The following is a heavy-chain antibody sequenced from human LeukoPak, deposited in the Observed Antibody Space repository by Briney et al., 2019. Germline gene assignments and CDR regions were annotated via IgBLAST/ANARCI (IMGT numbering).Heavy chain of an antibody. J-gene: IGHJ4*02. V-gene: IGHV3-23*01. D-gene: IGHD2-2*01. Sequence: GGSLRLSCAVSGFTLNSNAMCWVRQAPGKGLEWVSGISRMGVTTYYADSVKGRFTISRDTSKNTLYMQMNTLRPEDTAVYYCAKEEVPNDYWGQGTLVTVSS. CDR3: AKEEVPNDY. CDR1: GFTLNSNA. CDR2: ISRMGVTT.